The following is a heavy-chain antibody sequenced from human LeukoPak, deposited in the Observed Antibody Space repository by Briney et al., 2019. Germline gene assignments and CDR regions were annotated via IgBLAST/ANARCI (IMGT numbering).Heavy chain of an antibody. D-gene: IGHD3-10*01. CDR1: GFTFSSYA. CDR3: AKDRAMVRGVTLIDY. J-gene: IGHJ4*02. V-gene: IGHV3-23*01. CDR2: ISGSGGST. Sequence: PGGSLRLSCAASGFTFSSYAMSWVRQAPGKGLEWVSAISGSGGSTYYADSVKGRFTISRDNSKNTLYLQMNSLRAEDAAVYYCAKDRAMVRGVTLIDYWGQGTLVTVSS.